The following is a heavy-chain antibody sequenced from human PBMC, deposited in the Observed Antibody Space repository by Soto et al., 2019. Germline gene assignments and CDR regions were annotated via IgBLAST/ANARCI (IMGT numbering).Heavy chain of an antibody. CDR1: GGSFSGYY. CDR3: ASRLVVVTAAPFDY. CDR2: INHSGST. D-gene: IGHD2-21*02. J-gene: IGHJ4*02. V-gene: IGHV4-34*01. Sequence: QVQLQQWGAGLLKPSETLSLTCAVYGGSFSGYYWSWIRQPPGKGLERIGEINHSGSTNYNPSLKSRVTISVDTSKNQFSLKLSSVTAADTAVYYCASRLVVVTAAPFDYWGQGTLVTVSS.